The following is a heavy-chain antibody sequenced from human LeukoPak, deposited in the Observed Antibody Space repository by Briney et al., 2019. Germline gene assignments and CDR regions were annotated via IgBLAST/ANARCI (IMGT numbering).Heavy chain of an antibody. CDR2: IYYSGST. CDR1: GGSISSYY. J-gene: IGHJ3*02. CDR3: ARIHSGSYFKAFDI. D-gene: IGHD1-26*01. Sequence: SETLSLTCTVSGGSISSYYWSWIRQPPGKGLEWIGYIYYSGSTNYNPSLKSRVTISVDTSKNQFSLKLSSVTAADTAVYYCARIHSGSYFKAFDIWGQGTMVTVSS. V-gene: IGHV4-59*01.